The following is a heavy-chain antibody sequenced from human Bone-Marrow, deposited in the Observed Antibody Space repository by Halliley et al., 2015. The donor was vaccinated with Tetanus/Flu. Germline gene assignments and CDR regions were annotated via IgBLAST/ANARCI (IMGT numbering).Heavy chain of an antibody. V-gene: IGHV3-11*05. D-gene: IGHD3-10*01. CDR2: ISDSSSYT. CDR3: ARDGSGSYYGYYGVAV. J-gene: IGHJ6*02. Sequence: YISDSSSYTNYADSVKGRFTISRDNAEKSLYLQMNSLRAEDTAVYYCARDGSGSYYGYYGVAVWGQGTAVTVSS.